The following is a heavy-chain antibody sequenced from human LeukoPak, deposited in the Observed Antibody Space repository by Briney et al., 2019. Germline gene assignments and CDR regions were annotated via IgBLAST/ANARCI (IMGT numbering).Heavy chain of an antibody. V-gene: IGHV1-69*05. CDR1: GGTFSSHG. Sequence: GASVKVSCKASGGTFSSHGLSWVRQAPGQGLEWMGGIIPIFGATNYAQNFQGRVTITMDESTSTAYMELSSLRADDTAVYYCARRWPHSSGYYLFDYWDQGTLVTVSS. J-gene: IGHJ4*02. CDR2: IIPIFGAT. D-gene: IGHD3-22*01. CDR3: ARRWPHSSGYYLFDY.